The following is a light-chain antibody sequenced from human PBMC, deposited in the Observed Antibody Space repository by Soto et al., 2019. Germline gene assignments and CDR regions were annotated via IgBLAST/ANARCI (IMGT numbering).Light chain of an antibody. CDR3: QQRSKWPVT. Sequence: EIVLTQSPDTLSLSPGERAIFSCRTSQSIGSTLAWYQHKPGQAPRLLIYDSSKRATGIPARFSGSGSGTAVTLTISSLEPEDFAVYFCQQRSKWPVTFGPGTTVDIK. CDR2: DSS. J-gene: IGKJ3*01. V-gene: IGKV3-11*01. CDR1: QSIGST.